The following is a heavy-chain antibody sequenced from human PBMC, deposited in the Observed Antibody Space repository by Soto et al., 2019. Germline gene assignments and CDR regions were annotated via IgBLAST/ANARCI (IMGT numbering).Heavy chain of an antibody. CDR2: ISYGGTYK. J-gene: IGHJ3*01. D-gene: IGHD2-2*01. V-gene: IGHV3-30*18. Sequence: QVQLVESGGGVVQPGRSLRLSCAASGFMFSSYGIHWVRQAPGRGLEGVAVISYGGTYKYYADSVKGRFTLSRDNSENTVSLQMNSLRPEDTAVYYCAKQYTDLVIGAFDVWGPGAMVTVSS. CDR1: GFMFSSYG. CDR3: AKQYTDLVIGAFDV.